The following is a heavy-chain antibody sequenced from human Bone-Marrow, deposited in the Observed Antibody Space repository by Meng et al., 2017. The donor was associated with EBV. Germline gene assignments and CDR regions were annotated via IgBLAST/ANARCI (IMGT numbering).Heavy chain of an antibody. D-gene: IGHD3-10*01. CDR3: AKSRSSTPGVVDY. J-gene: IGHJ4*02. CDR1: GASVSGGTYH. Sequence: HIHESGPRLVKPSEPLSLTCTVSGASVSGGTYHWSWIRQPPGKELEWIGYIYDGGTTIYNPSLKSRVTILVDASKNQFSLKLSSVTTADTAVYYCAKSRSSTPGVVDYWGQGTLVTVSS. V-gene: IGHV4-61*01. CDR2: IYDGGTT.